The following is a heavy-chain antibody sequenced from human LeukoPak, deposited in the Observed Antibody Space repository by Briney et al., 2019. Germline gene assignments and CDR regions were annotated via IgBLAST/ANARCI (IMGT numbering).Heavy chain of an antibody. CDR1: GYTFTSYD. CDR2: INTNTGNP. J-gene: IGHJ6*03. V-gene: IGHV7-4-1*02. CDR3: AKVAPMIRGPYYFYYMEV. Sequence: ASVKVSCKASGYTFTSYDINWVRQATGQGLEWMGWINTNTGNPTYAQGFTGRFVFSLDTSVSTAYLQVSNLRAEDTAVYYCAKVAPMIRGPYYFYYMEVWGKGTTVTVSS. D-gene: IGHD3-10*01.